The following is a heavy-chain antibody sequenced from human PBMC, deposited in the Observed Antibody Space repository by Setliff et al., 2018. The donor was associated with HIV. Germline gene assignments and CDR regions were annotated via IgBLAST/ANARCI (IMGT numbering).Heavy chain of an antibody. Sequence: PSETLSLTCAVYGGSFTTYYWSWIRQTPRKGLEWIGENNHGGSTNYNPSLKSRVTISVDRSKNQFFLKLTSVTAADTAVYYCARGSYRGSGYFVRYFDSWAQGMLVTVSS. CDR1: GGSFTTYY. D-gene: IGHD3-3*01. CDR2: NNHGGST. J-gene: IGHJ4*02. CDR3: ARGSYRGSGYFVRYFDS. V-gene: IGHV4-34*01.